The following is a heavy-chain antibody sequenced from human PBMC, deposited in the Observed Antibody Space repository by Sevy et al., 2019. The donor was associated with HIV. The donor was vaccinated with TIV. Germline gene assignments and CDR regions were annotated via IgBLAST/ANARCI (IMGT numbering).Heavy chain of an antibody. V-gene: IGHV3-23*01. CDR2: LNGSGGRT. CDR1: GFTFSSFA. D-gene: IGHD1-26*01. CDR3: AKDTDGESYLTAAIDI. J-gene: IGHJ3*02. Sequence: GGSLRLSCAASGFTFSSFAMSWVRQTPGKGLEWVSGLNGSGGRTYYPDSVKGRFTISRDNSKNTLYLQMNSLRAEDTAVNYCAKDTDGESYLTAAIDIWGQGTMVTVSS.